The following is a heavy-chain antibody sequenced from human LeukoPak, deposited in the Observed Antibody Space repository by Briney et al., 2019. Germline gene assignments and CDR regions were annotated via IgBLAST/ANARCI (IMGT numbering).Heavy chain of an antibody. CDR3: ARGGFDSRWASDI. CDR2: INTNTGSP. V-gene: IGHV7-4-1*02. D-gene: IGHD3-9*01. J-gene: IGHJ3*02. Sequence: GASVSVSCKASGYTFTRFAMNWVRQAPGQGLEWLGWINTNTGSPTYAQGFTGRFVFSLDTSVSTAYLQISSLKAEDSAVYYCARGGFDSRWASDIWGQGTMVTVSS. CDR1: GYTFTRFA.